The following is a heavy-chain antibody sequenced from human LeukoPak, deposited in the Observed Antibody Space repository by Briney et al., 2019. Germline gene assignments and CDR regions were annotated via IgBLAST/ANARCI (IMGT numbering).Heavy chain of an antibody. V-gene: IGHV3-30*04. CDR2: ISYDGSNK. D-gene: IGHD3-3*01. CDR3: ARERERFFNL. J-gene: IGHJ5*02. CDR1: GFTFSSYA. Sequence: GGSLRLSCAASGFTFSSYAMHWVRLAPGKGLEWVAFISYDGSNKYYADSVKGRFTIPRDNSKNTLYLQMNSLRAEDTAVYYCARERERFFNLWGQGTLVTVSS.